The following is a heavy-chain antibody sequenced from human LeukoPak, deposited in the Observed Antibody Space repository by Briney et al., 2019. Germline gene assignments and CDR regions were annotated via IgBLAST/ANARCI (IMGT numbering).Heavy chain of an antibody. J-gene: IGHJ4*02. Sequence: GGSLRLSCTVSGFTFSSYTMSWVRQAPGKGLEWVSVINSGTDTYYTDSVKGRFTISRDNSKNTLYLQMNSLRAEDTAVYYCARVGYGDYLYFDYWGQGTLVTVSS. CDR2: INSGTDT. D-gene: IGHD4-17*01. V-gene: IGHV3-66*01. CDR3: ARVGYGDYLYFDY. CDR1: GFTFSSYT.